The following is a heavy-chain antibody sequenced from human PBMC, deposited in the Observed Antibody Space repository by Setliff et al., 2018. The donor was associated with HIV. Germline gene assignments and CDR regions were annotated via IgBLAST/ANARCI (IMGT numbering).Heavy chain of an antibody. J-gene: IGHJ6*03. CDR3: ARHHSSAPLRRWDNYYYMDV. CDR2: FYYNGDS. V-gene: IGHV4-39*01. CDR1: GDSVNDRSYF. Sequence: LSLTCTVSGDSVNDRSYFWGWIRQPPGKGLEWIGTFYYNGDSRYNPSLKSRVTISVDTSKNQFSLKLTSVTAADTAVYYCARHHSSAPLRRWDNYYYMDVWGKGTTVTVSS. D-gene: IGHD6-19*01.